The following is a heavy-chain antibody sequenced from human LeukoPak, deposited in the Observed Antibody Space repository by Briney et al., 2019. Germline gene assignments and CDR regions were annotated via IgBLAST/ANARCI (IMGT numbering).Heavy chain of an antibody. D-gene: IGHD3-22*01. V-gene: IGHV3-30*02. CDR2: IHSDGSKK. CDR1: GFTFSTYT. J-gene: IGHJ4*02. Sequence: GGSLRLSCAASGFTFSTYTMHWVRQAPGKGLEWVACIHSDGSKKYHADSVKGRFTISRDNSKNTLSLQVNSLRAEDTAVYYCAKEPTSRGYNDIDYWGQGTLVTVSS. CDR3: AKEPTSRGYNDIDY.